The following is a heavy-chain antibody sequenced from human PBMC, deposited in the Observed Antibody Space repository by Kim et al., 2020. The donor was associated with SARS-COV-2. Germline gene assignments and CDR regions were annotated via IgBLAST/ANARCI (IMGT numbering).Heavy chain of an antibody. V-gene: IGHV4-61*01. CDR3: ARGLYGGDDY. CDR2: IYYSGST. CDR1: GGSVSSGSYY. J-gene: IGHJ4*02. D-gene: IGHD3-16*01. Sequence: SETLSLTCTVSGGSVSSGSYYWSWIRQPPGKGLEWIGYIYYSGSTNYNPSLKSRVTISVDTSKNQFSLKLSSVTAADTAVYYCARGLYGGDDYWGQGTLVTVSS.